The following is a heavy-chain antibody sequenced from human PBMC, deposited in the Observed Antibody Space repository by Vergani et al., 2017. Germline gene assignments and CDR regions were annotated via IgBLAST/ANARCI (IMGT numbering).Heavy chain of an antibody. CDR3: ARVNTETNSHLYYYYYMDV. J-gene: IGHJ6*03. Sequence: QVQLQQWGGGLLKPSETLSLTCVVNGGSFTSYHWTWIRQSPGEGLEWVGDIDHTGRPDYNPSLKSQLTMSVARSRNQFSLTLNSVTTTDTAIYFCARVNTETNSHLYYYYYMDVWGQGTAVTVS. D-gene: IGHD4-11*01. CDR2: IDHTGRP. V-gene: IGHV4-34*01. CDR1: GGSFTSYH.